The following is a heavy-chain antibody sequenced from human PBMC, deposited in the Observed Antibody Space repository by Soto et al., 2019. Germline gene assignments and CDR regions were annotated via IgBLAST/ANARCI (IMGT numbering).Heavy chain of an antibody. D-gene: IGHD3-22*01. J-gene: IGHJ6*02. CDR3: ARSEDYYDSSGYGPYYYGMDV. Sequence: GESLKISCKGSGYSFTSYWIGWVRQMPGKGLEWMGIIYPGDSDTRYSPSFQGQVTISADKSISTAYLQWSSLKASDTAVYYCARSEDYYDSSGYGPYYYGMDVWGQGTTVTVSS. CDR2: IYPGDSDT. CDR1: GYSFTSYW. V-gene: IGHV5-51*01.